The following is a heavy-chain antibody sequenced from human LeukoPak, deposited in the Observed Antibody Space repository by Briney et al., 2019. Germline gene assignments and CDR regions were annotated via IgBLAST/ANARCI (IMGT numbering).Heavy chain of an antibody. CDR3: ARVYRQLRPYYFDY. CDR2: MNPNSGNT. D-gene: IGHD4-23*01. J-gene: IGHJ4*02. Sequence: ASVKVSCKASVYTFTRYDINCVRQATGQGLEWMGWMNPNSGNTGYAQKFQGRVTMTRNTSISTAYMELSSLRSEDTAVYYCARVYRQLRPYYFDYWGQGTLVTVSS. CDR1: VYTFTRYD. V-gene: IGHV1-8*01.